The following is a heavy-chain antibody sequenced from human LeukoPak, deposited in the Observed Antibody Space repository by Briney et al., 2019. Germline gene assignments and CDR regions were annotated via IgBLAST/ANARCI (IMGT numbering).Heavy chain of an antibody. CDR1: GFSFSNAW. CDR2: IKSKTDGGKT. Sequence: GGSLRLSCAASGFSFSNAWMSWVRQAPGKGLKWVGRIKSKTDGGKTDYAAPVKGRFTVSRDDSKYTLYLQMNSLKTEDTAVYYCTTEIYYSDSSGYYFDYWGQGTLVPVSS. V-gene: IGHV3-15*01. CDR3: TTEIYYSDSSGYYFDY. D-gene: IGHD3-22*01. J-gene: IGHJ4*02.